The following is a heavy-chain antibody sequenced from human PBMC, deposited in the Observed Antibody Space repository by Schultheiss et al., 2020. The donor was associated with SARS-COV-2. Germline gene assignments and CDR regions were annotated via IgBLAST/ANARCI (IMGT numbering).Heavy chain of an antibody. D-gene: IGHD6-19*01. J-gene: IGHJ5*02. CDR2: IYHSGST. V-gene: IGHV4-4*02. CDR1: GGSISSSNW. CDR3: ARVAVGGTCGDAFEP. Sequence: SETLSLTCAVSGGSISSSNWWSWVRQPPGKGLEWIGEIYHSGSTNYNPSLKSRVTISVDKSKNQFSLKMRSVTAADTAVYFCARVAVGGTCGDAFEPWGQGTLVTVSS.